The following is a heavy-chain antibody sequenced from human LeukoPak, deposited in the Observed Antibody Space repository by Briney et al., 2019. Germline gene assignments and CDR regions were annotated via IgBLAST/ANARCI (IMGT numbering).Heavy chain of an antibody. J-gene: IGHJ4*02. CDR3: TAGTGRSDFDY. D-gene: IGHD3/OR15-3a*01. V-gene: IGHV3-15*01. CDR1: GFTFSNAW. CDR2: IKRKGDDGTI. Sequence: GGSLRLSCAASGFTFSNAWMSWVRQAPGRGLEWVGRIKRKGDDGTIDYAAPVKGRLSVSRDDTKNTLYLQMNSLKSEDTAVYYCTAGTGRSDFDYWGQGTLVTVSS.